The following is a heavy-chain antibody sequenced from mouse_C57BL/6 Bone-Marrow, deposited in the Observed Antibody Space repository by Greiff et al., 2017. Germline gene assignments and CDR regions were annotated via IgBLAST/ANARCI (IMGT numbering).Heavy chain of an antibody. CDR2: IYPGSGNT. Sequence: QVQLKESGAELVRPGASVKLSCKASGYTFTDYYINWVKQRPGQGLEWIARIYPGSGNTYYNEKFKGKATLTAEKSSSTAYMKLSSLTSEDSAVYYCARNYAYWGQGTTLTVSS. V-gene: IGHV1-76*01. D-gene: IGHD1-1*01. J-gene: IGHJ2*01. CDR1: GYTFTDYY. CDR3: ARNYAY.